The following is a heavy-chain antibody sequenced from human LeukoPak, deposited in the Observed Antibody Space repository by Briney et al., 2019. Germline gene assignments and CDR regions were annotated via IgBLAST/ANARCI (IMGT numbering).Heavy chain of an antibody. D-gene: IGHD3-22*01. J-gene: IGHJ3*02. V-gene: IGHV4-61*02. CDR1: GDSISSGDYY. CDR2: ISSSGST. Sequence: SETLSLTCTVSGDSISSGDYYWSWIRQPAGKGLEWIGRISSSGSTNYNPSLKSRVTISVDTSKNQFSLKLSSVTAADTAVYFCARGPYSYDSSGAFDIWGRGTMVTVSS. CDR3: ARGPYSYDSSGAFDI.